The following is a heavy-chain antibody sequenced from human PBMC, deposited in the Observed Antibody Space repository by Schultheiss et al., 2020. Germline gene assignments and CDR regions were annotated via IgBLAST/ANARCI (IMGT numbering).Heavy chain of an antibody. CDR3: ATGDYPNWFDP. D-gene: IGHD4-17*01. CDR2: IYYSGST. V-gene: IGHV4-59*01. J-gene: IGHJ5*02. CDR1: GGSISSYY. Sequence: SATLSLTCTVSGGSISSYYWSWIRQPPGKGLEWIGYIYYSGSTNYNPSLKSRVTISVDTSKNQFSLKLSSVTAADTAVYYCATGDYPNWFDPWGKGTLV.